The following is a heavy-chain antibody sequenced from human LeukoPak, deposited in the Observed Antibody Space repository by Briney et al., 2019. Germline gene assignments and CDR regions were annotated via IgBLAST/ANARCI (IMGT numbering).Heavy chain of an antibody. Sequence: GASVKVSCKASGYTFTSYDINWVRQATGQGLEWMGWMNPNSGNTGYAQKFQGRVTMTRNTSISTAYMELSSLRSEDTAVYYCARSNPPPTFYNFWSGYYRGSYYYGMDVWGQGTTVTVPS. CDR1: GYTFTSYD. CDR3: ARSNPPPTFYNFWSGYYRGSYYYGMDV. J-gene: IGHJ6*02. D-gene: IGHD3-3*01. CDR2: MNPNSGNT. V-gene: IGHV1-8*01.